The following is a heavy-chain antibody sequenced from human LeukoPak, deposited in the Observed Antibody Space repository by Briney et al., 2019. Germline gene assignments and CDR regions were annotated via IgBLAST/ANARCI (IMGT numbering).Heavy chain of an antibody. Sequence: PSETLSLTCTVSGGPISTYYWSWIRQPPGKGLEWIAYIYNSGSTNSNPSLKSRVTISVDTSKNQFSLRLSSVTAADTAVYYCARIYYDSGAYYRRAFDIWGQGTMVSVSS. CDR2: IYNSGST. CDR1: GGPISTYY. CDR3: ARIYYDSGAYYRRAFDI. V-gene: IGHV4-59*01. D-gene: IGHD3-22*01. J-gene: IGHJ3*02.